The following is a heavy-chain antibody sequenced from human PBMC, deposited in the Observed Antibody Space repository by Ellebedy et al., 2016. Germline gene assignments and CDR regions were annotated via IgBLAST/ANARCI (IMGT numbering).Heavy chain of an antibody. CDR1: GFTFSGHT. CDR2: INSNGDT. D-gene: IGHD3-10*02. V-gene: IGHV3-64*01. CDR3: AREEACSNTIFCYEDN. J-gene: IGHJ4*02. Sequence: GESLKISXAASGFTFSGHTMHWVRQAPGKGLEYISAINSNGDTFYANSVKGRFTISRDNSKNTLYLQMGSLRAEDMAVYYCAREEACSNTIFCYEDNWGQGTLVTVSS.